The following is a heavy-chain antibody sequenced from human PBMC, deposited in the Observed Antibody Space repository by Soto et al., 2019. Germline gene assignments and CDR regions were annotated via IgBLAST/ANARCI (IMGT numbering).Heavy chain of an antibody. CDR1: GFTFSSHC. J-gene: IGHJ3*02. CDR2: VSNSGDNT. CDR3: ASAWVGSTGRGYAFDI. D-gene: IGHD1-26*01. V-gene: IGHV3-23*01. Sequence: EVQLLESGGGLVQPGRSLRLSCAASGFTFSSHCMSWVRQAPGKGPEWVSGVSNSGDNTYYADSVKGRFTISRDNSENTWALDMNSVRAEDTGIHYWASAWVGSTGRGYAFDIWGQGRTVAVSS.